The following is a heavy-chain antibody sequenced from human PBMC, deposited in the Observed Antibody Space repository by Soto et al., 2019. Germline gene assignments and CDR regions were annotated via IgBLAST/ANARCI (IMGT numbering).Heavy chain of an antibody. CDR1: GGSINSGVHY. J-gene: IGHJ6*02. CDR3: LGTYYYYGMDV. D-gene: IGHD7-27*01. Sequence: SDTLSVTCAVSGGSINSGVHYWGWIRQPPGKGLEWIGSIYYSGSTYYNPSLKSRVTISVDTSKNQFSLKLSSVTAADTAVYYCLGTYYYYGMDVWGQGTTVTVSS. CDR2: IYYSGST. V-gene: IGHV4-39*01.